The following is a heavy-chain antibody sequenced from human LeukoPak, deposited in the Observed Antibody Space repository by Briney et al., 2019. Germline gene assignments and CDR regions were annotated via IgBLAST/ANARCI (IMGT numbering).Heavy chain of an antibody. CDR1: GGSFSGYY. D-gene: IGHD6-13*01. Sequence: PSETLSLTCAVYGGSFSGYYWSWIRQPPGKGLEWIGEINHSGSTNYNPSLKSRVTISVDTSKSQFSLKLSSVTAADTAVYYCARALDSSSWTIDYWGQGTLVTVSS. J-gene: IGHJ4*02. V-gene: IGHV4-34*01. CDR3: ARALDSSSWTIDY. CDR2: INHSGST.